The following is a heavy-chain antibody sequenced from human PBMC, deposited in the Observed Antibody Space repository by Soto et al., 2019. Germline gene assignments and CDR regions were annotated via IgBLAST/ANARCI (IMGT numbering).Heavy chain of an antibody. J-gene: IGHJ4*02. CDR1: GDSIRNRNYY. D-gene: IGHD3-22*01. Sequence: QLQLQESGPGLVKPSETLSLSCSVSGDSIRNRNYYWAWIRQPPGKGLEWIVSRYDDASTFYNPSLKRRVPLSIDTSKTQLSLTVTSVTSADTAVYYCARGIYLGPSGYSLDFWGQGTLVTVSS. CDR3: ARGIYLGPSGYSLDF. CDR2: RYDDAST. V-gene: IGHV4-39*01.